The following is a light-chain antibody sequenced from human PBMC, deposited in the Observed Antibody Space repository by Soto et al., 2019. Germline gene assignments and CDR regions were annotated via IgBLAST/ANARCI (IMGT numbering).Light chain of an antibody. CDR3: QQYSSPPRT. J-gene: IGKJ1*01. CDR1: QSVSSY. V-gene: IGKV3-20*01. Sequence: EIVLTQSPGSLSLSPGERAPLSCRASQSVSSYLAWYQQKPGQAPRLLIYGASSRATGFPDRFSGSGSGTDFSLTISRLEPEDSAVYYCQQYSSPPRTFGQGTKVEIK. CDR2: GAS.